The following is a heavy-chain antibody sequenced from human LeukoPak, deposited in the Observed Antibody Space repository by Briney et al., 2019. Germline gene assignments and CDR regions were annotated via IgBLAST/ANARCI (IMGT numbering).Heavy chain of an antibody. D-gene: IGHD3-10*01. CDR2: INAGNGNT. V-gene: IGHV1-3*01. CDR1: GYTFTSYA. J-gene: IGHJ4*02. Sequence: ASVKVSCKASGYTFTSYAMHWVRQAPGQRLEWMGWINAGNGNTKYSQEFRDRVTITRDTSASTAYMELSSLRSEDTAVYYCARGHLWFGELWPSDYWGQGTLVTVSS. CDR3: ARGHLWFGELWPSDY.